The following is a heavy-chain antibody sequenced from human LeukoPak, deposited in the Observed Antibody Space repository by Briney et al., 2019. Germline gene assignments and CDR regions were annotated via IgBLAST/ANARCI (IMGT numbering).Heavy chain of an antibody. CDR2: ISTDGSQT. V-gene: IGHV3-74*01. CDR1: GFSFSNYW. Sequence: GGSLRLSCEASGFSFSNYWMHWVRQPPGKGLMWVSQISTDGSQTFYADSVKGRFTISRDNAQNTLFLQMDSLRPEDTAVYYCVRSLRSADFWGQGTLVTVSS. J-gene: IGHJ4*02. CDR3: VRSLRSADF.